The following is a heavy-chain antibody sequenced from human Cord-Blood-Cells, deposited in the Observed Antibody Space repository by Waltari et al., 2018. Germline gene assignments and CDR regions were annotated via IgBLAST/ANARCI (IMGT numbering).Heavy chain of an antibody. CDR2: ISSSSSYI. J-gene: IGHJ2*01. D-gene: IGHD7-27*01. CDR1: GFTFSSYS. V-gene: IGHV3-21*01. CDR3: ARDRNWDWYFDL. Sequence: EVQLVESGGGLVKPGGSLRLSCAASGFTFSSYSTNWVRQAPGKGLEWVSSISSSSSYIYYADSVKGRFTISRDNAKNSLYLQMNSLRAEDTAVYYCARDRNWDWYFDLWGRGTLVTVSS.